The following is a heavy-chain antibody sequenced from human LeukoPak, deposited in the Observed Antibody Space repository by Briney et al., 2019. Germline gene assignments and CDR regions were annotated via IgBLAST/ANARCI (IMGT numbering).Heavy chain of an antibody. V-gene: IGHV3-23*01. CDR1: GFTFSSYA. J-gene: IGHJ4*02. Sequence: GGSLRLSCAASGFTFSSYAMSWVRQAPGKGLEWVSAISGSGGSTYYADSVKGRFTIYRDNSKNTLHLQMNSLRADDTAVYYCAKDRKFSGGWSFDYWGQGTLVTVSS. CDR2: ISGSGGST. D-gene: IGHD6-19*01. CDR3: AKDRKFSGGWSFDY.